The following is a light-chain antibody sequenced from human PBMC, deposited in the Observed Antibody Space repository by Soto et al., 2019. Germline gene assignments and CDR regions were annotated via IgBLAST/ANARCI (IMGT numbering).Light chain of an antibody. V-gene: IGLV1-47*01. CDR2: SNS. Sequence: QSVLTQPPSASGTPGQRVTISCSGSSSNIGTNYVYWYHQLPGTAPKLLIYSNSQRPSGVPDRFSGSKSGTSASLAISGLRSEDEADYYCEAWDDSLNGWVFGGGTKLTVL. CDR3: EAWDDSLNGWV. J-gene: IGLJ2*01. CDR1: SSNIGTNY.